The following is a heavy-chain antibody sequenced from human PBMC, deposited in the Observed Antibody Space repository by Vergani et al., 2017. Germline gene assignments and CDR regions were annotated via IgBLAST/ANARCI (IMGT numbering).Heavy chain of an antibody. CDR3: ARSTYYYDSSGYYYHDAFDI. D-gene: IGHD3-22*01. V-gene: IGHV1-69*08. J-gene: IGHJ3*02. CDR2: IIPIFGTA. CDR1: GGTFSSYT. Sequence: QVQLVQSGAEVKKPGSSVKVSCKASGGTFSSYTISWVRQAPGQGLEWMGRIIPIFGTANYAQKFQGRVTITADESTSTAYMELSSLRSEDTAVYYCARSTYYYDSSGYYYHDAFDIWGQGTMVTVSS.